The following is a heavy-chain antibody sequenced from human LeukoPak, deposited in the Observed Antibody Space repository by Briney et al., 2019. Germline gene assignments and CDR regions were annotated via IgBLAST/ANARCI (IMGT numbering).Heavy chain of an antibody. J-gene: IGHJ4*02. V-gene: IGHV3-23*01. Sequence: PGGSLRLSCAASGFTFSSYAMSWVRQAPGKGLEWVSAISGSGGSTYYADSVKGRFTISRDNSKNTLYLQMNSLRAEDTAVYYCAKLLSVKYSHGPKYYFDYWGQGTLVTVSS. CDR3: AKLLSVKYSHGPKYYFDY. CDR2: ISGSGGST. CDR1: GFTFSSYA. D-gene: IGHD5-18*01.